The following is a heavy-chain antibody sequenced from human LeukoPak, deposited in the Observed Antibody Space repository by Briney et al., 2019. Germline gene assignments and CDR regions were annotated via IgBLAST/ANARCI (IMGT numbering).Heavy chain of an antibody. CDR1: GGSFSGYY. V-gene: IGHV4-34*01. CDR2: INHSGST. D-gene: IGHD2-15*01. J-gene: IGHJ5*02. Sequence: SETLSLTCAVYGGSFSGYYWSWIRQPPGKGLEWIGEINHSGSTNHNPSLKSRVTISVDTSKNQFSLKLSSVTAADTAVYYCARTIVVVVAAVLRSWFDPWGQGTLVTVSS. CDR3: ARTIVVVVAAVLRSWFDP.